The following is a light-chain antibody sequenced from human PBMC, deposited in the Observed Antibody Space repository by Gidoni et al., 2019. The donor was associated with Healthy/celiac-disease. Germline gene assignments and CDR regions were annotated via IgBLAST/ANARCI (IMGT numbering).Light chain of an antibody. Sequence: DIVMPQSPDSLAVSLGERATINCKSSQSVLYSSNNKNYLAWYQQKPGQPPKLLIDWASTRESGVPDRFSGSGSGTDFTLTISSLQAEDVAVYYCQQYYSTPYTFGQGTKLEIK. V-gene: IGKV4-1*01. CDR1: QSVLYSSNNKNY. J-gene: IGKJ2*01. CDR3: QQYYSTPYT. CDR2: WAS.